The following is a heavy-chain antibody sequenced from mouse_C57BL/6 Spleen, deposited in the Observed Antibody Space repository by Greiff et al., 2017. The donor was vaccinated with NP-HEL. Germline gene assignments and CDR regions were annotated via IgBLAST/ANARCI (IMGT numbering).Heavy chain of an antibody. CDR1: GFTFSDYG. CDR2: ISSGSSTI. Sequence: EVKLVESGGGLVKPGGSLKLSCAASGFTFSDYGMHWVRQAPEKGLEWVAYISSGSSTIYYADTVKGRFTISRDNAKITLCLQMTSLRSVDTAIYYCAKPFYDYDAMDYWGQGTSVTVSS. D-gene: IGHD1-1*01. CDR3: AKPFYDYDAMDY. J-gene: IGHJ4*01. V-gene: IGHV5-17*01.